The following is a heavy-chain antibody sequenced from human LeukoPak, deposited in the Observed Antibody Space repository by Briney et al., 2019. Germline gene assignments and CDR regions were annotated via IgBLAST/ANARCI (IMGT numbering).Heavy chain of an antibody. Sequence: PVASVKVSCKTSGFSFTNSVVQWVRQARGQRLEWIRWVVVGSGNTDYAPKFQERVTITRDISTSTAFMELRGLRSEDTAVYYCAAAFDDNTGYYFPLGWFDPWGQGALVTVSS. CDR2: VVVGSGNT. V-gene: IGHV1-58*01. CDR3: AAAFDDNTGYYFPLGWFDP. J-gene: IGHJ5*02. D-gene: IGHD3-22*01. CDR1: GFSFTNSV.